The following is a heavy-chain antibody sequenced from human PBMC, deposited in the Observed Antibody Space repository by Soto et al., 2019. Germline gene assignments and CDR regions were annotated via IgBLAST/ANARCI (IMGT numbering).Heavy chain of an antibody. CDR3: ARKAGRYDNWFDP. D-gene: IGHD3-10*01. Sequence: QVQLQESGPGLVKPSETLSLTCTVSGGSVSSGSYYWNWIRQPPGKGLEWIGYIYYSGSTNYNPSLKSRFTISVDTSKNQCSLKLSSVTAAATAVYYCARKAGRYDNWFDPWGQGTLVTVSS. CDR2: IYYSGST. J-gene: IGHJ5*02. CDR1: GGSVSSGSYY. V-gene: IGHV4-61*01.